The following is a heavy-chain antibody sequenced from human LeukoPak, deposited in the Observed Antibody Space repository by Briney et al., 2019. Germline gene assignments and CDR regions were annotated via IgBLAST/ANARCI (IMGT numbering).Heavy chain of an antibody. CDR2: INHSGST. CDR3: ASVRDGYKHYYYYYMDV. CDR1: GGSFSGYY. Sequence: SETLSLTCAVYGGSFSGYYWSWIRQPPGKGLEWIGEINHSGSTNFNPSLKSRVTISVDTSKSQFSLKLSSVTAADTAVYYCASVRDGYKHYYYYYMDVWGKGTTVTVSS. D-gene: IGHD5-24*01. J-gene: IGHJ6*03. V-gene: IGHV4-34*01.